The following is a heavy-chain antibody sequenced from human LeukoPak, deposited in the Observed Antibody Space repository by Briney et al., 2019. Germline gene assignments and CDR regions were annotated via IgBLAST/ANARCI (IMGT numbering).Heavy chain of an antibody. Sequence: ASVKVSCKASGYIFTGYYMHWVRQAPGQGLEWMGWINPNSGDTNYAQKFQGRVTMTRDTSISTAYMELSRLRSDDTAVYYCARGNFYDNKGYSPELRYWGQGTLVTVSS. CDR1: GYIFTGYY. J-gene: IGHJ4*02. CDR2: INPNSGDT. V-gene: IGHV1-2*02. CDR3: ARGNFYDNKGYSPELRY. D-gene: IGHD3-10*01.